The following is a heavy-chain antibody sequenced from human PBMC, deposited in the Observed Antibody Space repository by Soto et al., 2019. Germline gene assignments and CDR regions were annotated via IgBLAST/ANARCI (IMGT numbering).Heavy chain of an antibody. Sequence: PVGSRRLSCAASGFTFRIYSMHWVRQSPGKGLEWVAVMWYDGTNKYYGESVKGRFTISRDNSENTLYLQMNSLRVEDTAVYYCARDATFGTKGGSFDIWGHGTLVTVSS. J-gene: IGHJ3*02. D-gene: IGHD3-16*01. CDR1: GFTFRIYS. V-gene: IGHV3-33*01. CDR3: ARDATFGTKGGSFDI. CDR2: MWYDGTNK.